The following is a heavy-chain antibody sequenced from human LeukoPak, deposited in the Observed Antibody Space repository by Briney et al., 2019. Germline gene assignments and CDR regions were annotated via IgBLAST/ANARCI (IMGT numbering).Heavy chain of an antibody. CDR2: ISSSSSYI. D-gene: IGHD3-22*01. CDR3: ARDKDYYDSSGYYYAYFDY. J-gene: IGHJ4*02. CDR1: GFTFSSYS. V-gene: IGHV3-21*01. Sequence: PGGSLRLSGAASGFTFSSYSMNWVRQAPGKGLEWVSSISSSSSYIYYADSVKGRFTISRDNAKNSLYLQMNSLRAEDTAVYYCARDKDYYDSSGYYYAYFDYWGQGTLVTVSS.